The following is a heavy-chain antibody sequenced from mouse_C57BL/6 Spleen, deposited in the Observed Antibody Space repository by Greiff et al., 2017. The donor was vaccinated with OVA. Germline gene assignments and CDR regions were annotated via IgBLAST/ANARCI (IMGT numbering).Heavy chain of an antibody. CDR1: GYTFTSYW. Sequence: VKLQQSGAELVKPGASVKLSCKASGYTFTSYWMHWVKQRPGQGLEWIGMIHPNSGSTNYNEKFKSKATLTVDKSSSTAYMQLSSLTSEDSAVYYCARDTTVVAGRDYWGQGTTLTVSS. D-gene: IGHD1-1*01. CDR2: IHPNSGST. J-gene: IGHJ2*01. V-gene: IGHV1-64*01. CDR3: ARDTTVVAGRDY.